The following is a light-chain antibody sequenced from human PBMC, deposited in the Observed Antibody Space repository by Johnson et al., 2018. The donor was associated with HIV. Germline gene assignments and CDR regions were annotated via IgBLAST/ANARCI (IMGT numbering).Light chain of an antibody. CDR1: SSNIGSNY. Sequence: QSVLTQPPSVSAAPGQKVTISCSGSSSNIGSNYVSWYQQLPGTAPKLLIHENNKRPSGIPDRFSGSKSGTSATLGITGLQTGDEADYYCGTWDSSLSAYVFGTGTKVTVL. CDR2: ENN. CDR3: GTWDSSLSAYV. J-gene: IGLJ1*01. V-gene: IGLV1-51*01.